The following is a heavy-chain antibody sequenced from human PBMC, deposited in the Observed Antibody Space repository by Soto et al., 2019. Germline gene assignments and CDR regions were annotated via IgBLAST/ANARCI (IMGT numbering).Heavy chain of an antibody. D-gene: IGHD2-8*01. CDR2: IYYSGST. V-gene: IGHV4-59*01. CDR1: GGSISSYY. Sequence: QVQLQESGPGLVKPSETLSLTCTVSGGSISSYYWSWLRQPPGKGLEWIGYIYYSGSTNYNPSLKSRVTTSVDTSKNRFSLKLSSVTAADTAVYYCARVPGYCTNGVCYYYYGMDVWGQGTTVTVSS. J-gene: IGHJ6*02. CDR3: ARVPGYCTNGVCYYYYGMDV.